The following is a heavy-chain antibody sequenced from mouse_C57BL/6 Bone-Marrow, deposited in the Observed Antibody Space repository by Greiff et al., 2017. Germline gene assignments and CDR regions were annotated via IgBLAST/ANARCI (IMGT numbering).Heavy chain of an antibody. CDR3: ARGGTRALFDY. Sequence: EVQVVESEGGLVQPGSSMKLSCTASGFTFSDYYMAWVRQVPEKGLEWVANINYDGSSTYYLDSLKSRFIISRDNAKNILYLQMSSLKSEDTATYYCARGGTRALFDYWGQGTTLTVSS. CDR2: INYDGSST. D-gene: IGHD3-3*01. CDR1: GFTFSDYY. J-gene: IGHJ2*01. V-gene: IGHV5-16*01.